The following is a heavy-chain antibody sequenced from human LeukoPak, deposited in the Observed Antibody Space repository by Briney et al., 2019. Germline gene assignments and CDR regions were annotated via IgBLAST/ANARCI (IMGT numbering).Heavy chain of an antibody. Sequence: PSETLSLTCTVSGDSISSSSYYWGWIRQPPGKGLEWIGSIYYSGSTYYNPSLKRRVTISVDTSKNQFSLKLSSVTAADTAVYYCASNFYGSGTPPAFDIWGQGTMVTVSS. CDR2: IYYSGST. D-gene: IGHD3-10*01. V-gene: IGHV4-39*01. CDR3: ASNFYGSGTPPAFDI. J-gene: IGHJ3*02. CDR1: GDSISSSSYY.